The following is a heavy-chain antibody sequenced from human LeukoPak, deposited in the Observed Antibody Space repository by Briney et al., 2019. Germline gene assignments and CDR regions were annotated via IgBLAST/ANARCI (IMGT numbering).Heavy chain of an antibody. J-gene: IGHJ4*02. CDR3: ARDRGSWPVITPYHDY. V-gene: IGHV1-18*01. CDR1: GYTFTSYG. Sequence: ASVKVSCKASGYTFTSYGISRVRQAPGQGLEWMGWISAYNGNTNYAQKLQGRVTMATDTSTSTAYMELRSLRSDDTAVYYCARDRGSWPVITPYHDYWGQETLVTVSS. D-gene: IGHD4-23*01. CDR2: ISAYNGNT.